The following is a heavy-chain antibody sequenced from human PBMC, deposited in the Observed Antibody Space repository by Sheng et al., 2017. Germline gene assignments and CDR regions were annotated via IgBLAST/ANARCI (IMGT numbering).Heavy chain of an antibody. J-gene: IGHJ4*02. Sequence: QVQLVQSGTEVKEPGASVKVSCKASGYTFTDYYMHWLRQAPGQGLEWMGYINCNGGDTKSAQNLQGRVTMTRDTSINTVYMELSSLRSDDTALYYCARGGRELFLAYWGQGALVTVS. CDR3: ARGGRELFLAY. V-gene: IGHV1-2*02. CDR1: GYTFTDYY. CDR2: INCNGGDT. D-gene: IGHD1-7*01.